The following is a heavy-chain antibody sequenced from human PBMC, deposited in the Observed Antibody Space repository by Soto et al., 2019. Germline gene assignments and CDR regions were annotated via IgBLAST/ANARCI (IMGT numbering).Heavy chain of an antibody. Sequence: PSLTFTVSGGSISSSSYYWGWIRQPPGKGLEWIGSIYYSGSTYYNPSLKSRVTISVDTSKNQFSLKLSSVTAADTAVYYCARHERSGYSYGRRGMDFDYWGQGTLVTVSS. D-gene: IGHD5-18*01. J-gene: IGHJ4*02. CDR1: GGSISSSSYY. V-gene: IGHV4-39*01. CDR3: ARHERSGYSYGRRGMDFDY. CDR2: IYYSGST.